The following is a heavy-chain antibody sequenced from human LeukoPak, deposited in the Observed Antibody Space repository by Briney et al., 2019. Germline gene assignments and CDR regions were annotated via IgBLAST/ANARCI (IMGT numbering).Heavy chain of an antibody. D-gene: IGHD6-19*01. J-gene: IGHJ4*02. V-gene: IGHV3-23*01. CDR3: AKGRSGWDYDY. Sequence: PGGSLRLSCAASGFTFSTYAMTWVRQAPGKGLEWVSGTSDSDGSTYYADSVKGRFTISRDNSKNTLYLQMNSPRAEDTALYYCAKGRSGWDYDYWGQGTLVTVSS. CDR1: GFTFSTYA. CDR2: TSDSDGST.